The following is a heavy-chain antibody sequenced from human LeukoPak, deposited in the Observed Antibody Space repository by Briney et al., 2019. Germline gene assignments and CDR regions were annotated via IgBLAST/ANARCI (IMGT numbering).Heavy chain of an antibody. Sequence: GGSLRLSCAASGFTFSDYYMSGIRQAPGKGVEWVSYISSSGSTIYYADSVKGRFTISRENAKNSVYLQMNSLRAEDTAVYYCARDSRYSSTTDYWGQGTLVTVSS. J-gene: IGHJ4*02. CDR1: GFTFSDYY. CDR3: ARDSRYSSTTDY. CDR2: ISSSGSTI. D-gene: IGHD6-13*01. V-gene: IGHV3-11*04.